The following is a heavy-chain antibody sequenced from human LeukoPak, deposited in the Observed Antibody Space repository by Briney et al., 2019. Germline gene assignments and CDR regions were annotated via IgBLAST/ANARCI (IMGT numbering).Heavy chain of an antibody. J-gene: IGHJ4*02. CDR2: ITGSGAFT. Sequence: GGSLRLSCAASGFTFSSYAMSWVRQTPGKGLEWVSAITGSGAFTDYADSAKGRFTISRDNSKNTLYLLMNSLRAEDTAVYHCAKRSAESSGYFDYWGQGTLVTVSS. V-gene: IGHV3-23*01. D-gene: IGHD6-19*01. CDR1: GFTFSSYA. CDR3: AKRSAESSGYFDY.